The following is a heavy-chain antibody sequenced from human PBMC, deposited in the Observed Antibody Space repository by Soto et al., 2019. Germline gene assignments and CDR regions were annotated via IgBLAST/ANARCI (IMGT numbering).Heavy chain of an antibody. V-gene: IGHV4-30-2*01. J-gene: IGHJ2*01. CDR3: ARAGRGYSYGPYWYFDL. CDR2: IYHSGST. CDR1: GGSISSGGYS. D-gene: IGHD5-18*01. Sequence: QLQLQESGSGLVKPSQTLSLTCAVSGGSISSGGYSWSWIRQPPGKGLEWIGYIYHSGSTYYNPSLKSRVTISVDRSKNQFSLKLSSVTAADTAVYYCARAGRGYSYGPYWYFDLWGRGTLVTVSS.